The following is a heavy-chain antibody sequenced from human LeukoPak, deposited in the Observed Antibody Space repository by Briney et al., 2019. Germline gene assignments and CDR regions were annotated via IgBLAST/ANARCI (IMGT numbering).Heavy chain of an antibody. V-gene: IGHV4-38-2*02. CDR1: GYSISTGYY. CDR3: ARSWGLVGQWLVPDYDYYYYMDV. Sequence: PSETLSLTCTVSGYSISTGYYWDWIRQPPGKGLEWIGTFYHGGSTYYNPSLKSRVTISVDTSKNQFSLKLSSVTAADTAVYYCARSWGLVGQWLVPDYDYYYYMDVWGKGTTVTVSS. J-gene: IGHJ6*03. D-gene: IGHD6-19*01. CDR2: FYHGGST.